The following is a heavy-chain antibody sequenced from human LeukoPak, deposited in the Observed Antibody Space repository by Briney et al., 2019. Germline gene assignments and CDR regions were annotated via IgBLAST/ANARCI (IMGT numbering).Heavy chain of an antibody. CDR2: INSDGSST. CDR1: GFTFSSYW. CDR3: VTGSSGVDYYYGMDV. J-gene: IGHJ6*02. Sequence: GGSLRLSCAASGFTFSSYWMHWVRQAPGKGLVWVSRINSDGSSTSYADSVKGRFTISRGNAKNTLYLQMNSLRAEDTAVYYCVTGSSGVDYYYGMDVWGQGTTVTVSS. V-gene: IGHV3-74*01. D-gene: IGHD1-26*01.